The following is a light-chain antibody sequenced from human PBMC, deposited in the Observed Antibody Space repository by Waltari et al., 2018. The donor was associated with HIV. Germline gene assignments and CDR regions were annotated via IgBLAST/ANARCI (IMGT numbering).Light chain of an antibody. CDR2: EVT. Sequence: QSALTQPPSASGSLGQSVTISCTGSSSDIGAYDFVSWFQQHPHSAPKLLLYEVTRRPATVSDRFSGSRSGNTAFLTVAGLQPYDEATYFCSSYGDSLKVLFGGGTNVTVL. CDR1: SSDIGAYDF. CDR3: SSYGDSLKVL. J-gene: IGLJ2*01. V-gene: IGLV2-8*01.